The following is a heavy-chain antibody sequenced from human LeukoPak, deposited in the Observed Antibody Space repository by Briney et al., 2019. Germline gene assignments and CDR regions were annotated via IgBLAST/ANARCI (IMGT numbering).Heavy chain of an antibody. V-gene: IGHV3-7*03. CDR1: GFTFSSYW. CDR2: IKQDGSEK. Sequence: PGGSLRLSCAASGFTFSSYWMSWVRQPPGRGLAWVANIKQDGSEKYFVDSVKGRFTISRDNAKNSLYLQMSSLRAEDTAVYYCAREFDDYVWGSYRYPILDYWGQGTLVTVSS. J-gene: IGHJ4*02. CDR3: AREFDDYVWGSYRYPILDY. D-gene: IGHD3-16*02.